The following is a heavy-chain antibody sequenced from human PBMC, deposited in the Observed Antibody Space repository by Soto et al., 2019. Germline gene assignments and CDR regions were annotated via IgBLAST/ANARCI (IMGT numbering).Heavy chain of an antibody. CDR1: GGSISSYY. V-gene: IGHV4-59*08. CDR2: IYYSGST. D-gene: IGHD3-10*01. Sequence: SETMSLTCTASGGSISSYYRSWNRQPTGKGLEWIGYIYYSGSTNYNPSLKSRVTISVDTSKTQFSLKLSSVSAADTAFYYFAKLIWLGELLHYMDVWGKGTTVTVSS. CDR3: AKLIWLGELLHYMDV. J-gene: IGHJ6*03.